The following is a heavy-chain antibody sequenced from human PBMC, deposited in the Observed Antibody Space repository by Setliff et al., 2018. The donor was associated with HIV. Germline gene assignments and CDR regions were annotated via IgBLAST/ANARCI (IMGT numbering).Heavy chain of an antibody. Sequence: GGSLRLSCAASGFAFSFYAMNWVRQAPGKGLEWVSGISGSAGTTYYADSVKGRFTISRDNSKKTLYLQMNRLRAEDTAVYYCAMSPYSSGLFDYWGQGTLVTVSS. CDR3: AMSPYSSGLFDY. V-gene: IGHV3-23*01. J-gene: IGHJ4*02. CDR1: GFAFSFYA. CDR2: ISGSAGTT. D-gene: IGHD6-19*01.